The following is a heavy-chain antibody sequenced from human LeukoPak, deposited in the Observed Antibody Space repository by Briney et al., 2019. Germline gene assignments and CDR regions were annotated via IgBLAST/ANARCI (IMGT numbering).Heavy chain of an antibody. J-gene: IGHJ4*02. CDR2: INQDGSEK. CDR3: AISGLGFGEFRGLDY. D-gene: IGHD3-10*01. V-gene: IGHV3-7*05. CDR1: GFTFSIYW. Sequence: GGSLRLSCAASGFTFSIYWMSWVRQAPGKGLEWVASINQDGSEKYYVDSVKGRCTISRDTSKNALYLQMNSLRAEDTAVYYCAISGLGFGEFRGLDYWGQGTLVTVSS.